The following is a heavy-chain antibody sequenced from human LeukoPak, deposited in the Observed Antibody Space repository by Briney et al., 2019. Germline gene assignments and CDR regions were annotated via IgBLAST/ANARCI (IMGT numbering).Heavy chain of an antibody. J-gene: IGHJ4*02. Sequence: GGSLRLSCAASGFSFSTSWMHWVRQAPGKGLVWVSRIHSDGIGTTYADSVKGRFTISRDNSKNTLDLQTNNLRAEDTAVYYCARDHYYVPDYWGQGTLVTVSS. D-gene: IGHD3-10*02. CDR3: ARDHYYVPDY. CDR2: IHSDGIGT. V-gene: IGHV3-74*03. CDR1: GFSFSTSW.